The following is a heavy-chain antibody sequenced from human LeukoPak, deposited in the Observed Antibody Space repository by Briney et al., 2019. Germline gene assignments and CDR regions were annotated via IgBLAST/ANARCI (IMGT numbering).Heavy chain of an antibody. J-gene: IGHJ3*02. CDR1: GFTFSNYN. Sequence: GGSLRLSCAASGFTFSNYNMNWVRQAPGKGLEWVSSISSSSSFIHYADSMKGRFTISRDDAKNSLYLQMNSLRVEDTAVCYCARERGATGDAFDIWGQGTMVTVSS. D-gene: IGHD1-26*01. CDR2: ISSSSSFI. CDR3: ARERGATGDAFDI. V-gene: IGHV3-21*01.